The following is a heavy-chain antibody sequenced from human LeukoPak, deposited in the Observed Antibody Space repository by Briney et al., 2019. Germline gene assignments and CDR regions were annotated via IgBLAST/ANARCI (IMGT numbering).Heavy chain of an antibody. Sequence: GGSLRLSCAVSEFTVSSHHMSWVRQAPGKGLEWVSSISSTSSYIYYADSVKGRFTIPRDNAQKSLYLQMNSLRAEDTAVYYCARVGYSSGWYFDYWGQGTLVTVSS. CDR1: EFTVSSHH. J-gene: IGHJ4*02. V-gene: IGHV3-21*01. CDR3: ARVGYSSGWYFDY. CDR2: ISSTSSYI. D-gene: IGHD6-19*01.